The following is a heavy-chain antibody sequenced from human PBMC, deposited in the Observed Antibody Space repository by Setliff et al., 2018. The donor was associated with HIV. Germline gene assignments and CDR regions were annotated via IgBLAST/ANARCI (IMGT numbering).Heavy chain of an antibody. V-gene: IGHV4-59*11. CDR1: RDSINSHY. CDR3: ARVLGRYYDSSGRPGFQH. Sequence: PSETLSLTCTVSRDSINSHYWSWIRQSPGKGLEWIGYIYYSGSTNYNPSLKSRVTMSIDTSKNQFSLKLSSVTAADTAVYYCARVLGRYYDSSGRPGFQHWGQGTLVTVS. CDR2: IYYSGST. D-gene: IGHD3-22*01. J-gene: IGHJ1*01.